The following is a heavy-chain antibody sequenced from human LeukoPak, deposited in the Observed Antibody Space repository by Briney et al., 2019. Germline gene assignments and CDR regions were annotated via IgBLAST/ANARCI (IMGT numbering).Heavy chain of an antibody. CDR3: ARDPITSSGWHLDAFDI. V-gene: IGHV3-30*02. CDR2: IRYDGSNK. J-gene: IGHJ3*02. CDR1: GFTFSSYG. D-gene: IGHD6-19*01. Sequence: GGSLRLSCAASGFTFSSYGMHWVRQAPGKGLEWVAFIRYDGSNKYYADSVKGRFTISRDNSKNTLYLQMNSLRAEDTAMYYCARDPITSSGWHLDAFDIWGQGTMVTVSS.